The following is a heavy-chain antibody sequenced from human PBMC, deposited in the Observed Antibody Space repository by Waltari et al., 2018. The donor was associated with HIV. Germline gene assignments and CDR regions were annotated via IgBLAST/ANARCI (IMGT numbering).Heavy chain of an antibody. D-gene: IGHD3-16*01. CDR1: GGSISSSSYY. J-gene: IGHJ2*01. Sequence: QLQLQESGPGLVKPSETLSLTCTVSGGSISSSSYYWGWIRQPPGKGLEWIGSIYYSGSTYYNPSLKSRVTISVDTSKNQFSLKLSSVTAADTAVYYCARHKSSVSLATWGWYFDLWGRGTLVTVSS. CDR3: ARHKSSVSLATWGWYFDL. V-gene: IGHV4-39*01. CDR2: IYYSGST.